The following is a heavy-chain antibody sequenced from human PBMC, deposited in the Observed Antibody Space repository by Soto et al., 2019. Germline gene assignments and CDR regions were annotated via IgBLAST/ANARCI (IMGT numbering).Heavy chain of an antibody. V-gene: IGHV3-9*01. CDR1: GFTFDDYA. J-gene: IGHJ1*01. D-gene: IGHD6-13*01. CDR2: INWNSGSI. CDR3: VKDESINWYSGHFRH. Sequence: GGSLRLSCAASGFTFDDYAMHWVRQVPGKGLEWVSGINWNSGSIGYADSVKGRFAISRDNAKNSLHLQMNSLRAEDTAFYYCVKDESINWYSGHFRHWGQGTLVTV.